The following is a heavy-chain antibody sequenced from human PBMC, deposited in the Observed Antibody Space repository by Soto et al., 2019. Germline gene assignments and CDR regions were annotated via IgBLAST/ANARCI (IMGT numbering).Heavy chain of an antibody. V-gene: IGHV4-59*01. CDR3: ARDRGYSYVDY. CDR1: CGSISSNY. CDR2: IYYSGRT. J-gene: IGHJ4*02. Sequence: ASGTLSLTCTVPCGSISSNYWRWIRQPPWKGLEWIGYIYYSGRTNYNFSLKSRVTISVDTSKNQFSLKLSSVTAADTAVYYCARDRGYSYVDYWGQGTLVTVSS. D-gene: IGHD5-18*01.